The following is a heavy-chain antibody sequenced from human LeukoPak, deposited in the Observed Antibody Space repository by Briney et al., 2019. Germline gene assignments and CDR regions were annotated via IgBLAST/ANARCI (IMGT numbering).Heavy chain of an antibody. CDR2: VYYSGST. Sequence: SETLSLTCTVSGGSISSYYWSWIRQPPGKGLEWIGYVYYSGSTNYNSSLKTRVTISIDTSKNQFSLKLSSVTAADTAVYYCARDSGSDYDFWSGRYYYYMDVWGKGTTVTVSS. J-gene: IGHJ6*03. CDR3: ARDSGSDYDFWSGRYYYYMDV. V-gene: IGHV4-59*01. CDR1: GGSISSYY. D-gene: IGHD3-3*01.